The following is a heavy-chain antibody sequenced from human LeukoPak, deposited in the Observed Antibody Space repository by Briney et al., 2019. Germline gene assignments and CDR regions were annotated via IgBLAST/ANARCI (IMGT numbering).Heavy chain of an antibody. J-gene: IGHJ4*02. CDR3: AKEFDY. V-gene: IGHV3-7*03. Sequence: PGGSLRLSCAASGFTFSRYWMSWVGQAPGKGLEGVANIKQDGREKYYVDSVKGRFTISRDKAKNSLYLQMTSMRAEDTAGYYCAKEFDYWGQGTLVTVSS. CDR2: IKQDGREK. CDR1: GFTFSRYW.